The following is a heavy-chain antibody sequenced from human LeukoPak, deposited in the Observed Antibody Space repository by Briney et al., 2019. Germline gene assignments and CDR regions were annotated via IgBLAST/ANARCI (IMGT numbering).Heavy chain of an antibody. V-gene: IGHV3-30*18. Sequence: GGSLRLSCAASEFNFRSYGMHWVRQAPGKGLEWVAVISYDGTNKYYADSVKGRFTISRDNSKNTLFLQMNSLRAEDTAVYYCAKVHAAMFGSFDHWGQGTLVTVSS. D-gene: IGHD3-10*02. CDR2: ISYDGTNK. CDR3: AKVHAAMFGSFDH. CDR1: EFNFRSYG. J-gene: IGHJ4*02.